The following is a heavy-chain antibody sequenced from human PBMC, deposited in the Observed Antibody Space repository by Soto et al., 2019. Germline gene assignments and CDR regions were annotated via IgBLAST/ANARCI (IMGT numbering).Heavy chain of an antibody. J-gene: IGHJ4*02. D-gene: IGHD1-26*01. Sequence: PSETLSLTCTVSGGSISSYYWSWIRQPPGKGLEWIGYIYYSGSTIYNPSLKSRITISVDTSKNQFSLNLSSVTAADTAVYYCARHSGGYFGYWGQGTLVTVS. CDR3: ARHSGGYFGY. CDR1: GGSISSYY. V-gene: IGHV4-59*08. CDR2: IYYSGST.